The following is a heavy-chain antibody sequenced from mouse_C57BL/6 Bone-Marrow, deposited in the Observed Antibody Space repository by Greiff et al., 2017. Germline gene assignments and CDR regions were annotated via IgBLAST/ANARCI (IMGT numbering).Heavy chain of an antibody. J-gene: IGHJ3*01. Sequence: QVQLQQSGAELARPGASVKLSCKASGYTFTSYGISWVKQRTGQGLEWIGEIYPRSGNTYYNEKFKGKATLTADKSSSTAYMELRSLTSEDSAVYFCARGFYGYGWFAYWGQGTLVTVSA. D-gene: IGHD2-2*01. V-gene: IGHV1-81*01. CDR3: ARGFYGYGWFAY. CDR1: GYTFTSYG. CDR2: IYPRSGNT.